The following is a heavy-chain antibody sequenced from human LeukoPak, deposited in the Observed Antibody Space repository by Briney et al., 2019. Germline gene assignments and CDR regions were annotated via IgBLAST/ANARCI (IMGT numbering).Heavy chain of an antibody. CDR1: GYSFTSQA. J-gene: IGHJ4*02. CDR3: VGAETSVGYFDY. CDR2: VNTTTGNP. Sequence: ASVNVSFKASGYSFTSQAINWVRQAPGQGLQWMGWVNTTTGNPTYAQGFTGRFVFSFDTSVSTAYLQISSLKAEDTAVYYCVGAETSVGYFDYWGQGALVTVSS. D-gene: IGHD4-23*01. V-gene: IGHV7-4-1*02.